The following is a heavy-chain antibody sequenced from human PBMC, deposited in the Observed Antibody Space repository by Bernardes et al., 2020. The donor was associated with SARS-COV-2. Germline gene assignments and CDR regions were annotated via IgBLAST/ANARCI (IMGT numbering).Heavy chain of an antibody. CDR3: ARLGYSYGSDY. Sequence: SETLSLTCTVSGGSIRNYYRSWIRQPPGKGLEWIGYIHYSGSTKYNPSLKSRVTISVDTSKNQFYLKLNSVTAADTAVYYCARLGYSYGSDYWGQGTLVTVSS. CDR1: GGSIRNYY. CDR2: IHYSGST. J-gene: IGHJ4*02. V-gene: IGHV4-59*08. D-gene: IGHD5-18*01.